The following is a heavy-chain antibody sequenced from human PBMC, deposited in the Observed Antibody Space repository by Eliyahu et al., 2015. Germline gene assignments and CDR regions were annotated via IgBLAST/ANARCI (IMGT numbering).Heavy chain of an antibody. CDR2: INSGGNI. V-gene: IGHV4-4*07. D-gene: IGHD3-22*01. Sequence: QVHLQESGPGLVKPSETLSLTCTVSRGSLSSYYYHWIRQSAGRGLEWLGQINSGGNINYNPSFKSRVTMSVDTPENQFSLNVRSVTAADTAVYYCARGIKVYSSGFDVWGQGTTVTVSS. CDR3: ARGIKVYSSGFDV. J-gene: IGHJ6*02. CDR1: RGSLSSYY.